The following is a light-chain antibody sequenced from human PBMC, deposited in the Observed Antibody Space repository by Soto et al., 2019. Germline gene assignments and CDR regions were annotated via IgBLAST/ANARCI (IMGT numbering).Light chain of an antibody. Sequence: EIVLTQSPATLSLSPGERATLSCRASQSVSSYLAWYQQKPGQAPRLLIYDASNRATGIPARFSGSGSVTDFTLTISSLEPEDVAVYYCQQRSNWPPLYTFGPGTKVDIK. CDR1: QSVSSY. J-gene: IGKJ3*01. CDR3: QQRSNWPPLYT. V-gene: IGKV3-11*01. CDR2: DAS.